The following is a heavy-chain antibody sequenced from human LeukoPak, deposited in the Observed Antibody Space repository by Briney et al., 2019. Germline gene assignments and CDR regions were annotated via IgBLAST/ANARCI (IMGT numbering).Heavy chain of an antibody. Sequence: SETLSLTCAVSGVSVSSNNWWTWVRQPPGQGLEWIGEIHYSGDIKYTPSLKTRVTLSIDTSKNQFSLKLSSVTAADTAVYYCGNGGAYLPDDIWGQGTMVTVSS. J-gene: IGHJ3*02. V-gene: IGHV4-4*02. CDR1: GVSVSSNNW. D-gene: IGHD4-23*01. CDR2: IHYSGDI. CDR3: GNGGAYLPDDI.